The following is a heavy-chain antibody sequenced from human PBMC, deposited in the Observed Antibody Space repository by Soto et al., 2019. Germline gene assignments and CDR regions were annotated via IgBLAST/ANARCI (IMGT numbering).Heavy chain of an antibody. Sequence: EVQLLESGGGLVQPGGSLRLSCATSGFTFSTYAMSWVRQAPGKGLEWVSSMRGSGGSTYYADSVKGRFTISRDNSKNTMYLEMNSLRVEDTAVYYCAKKHVAGGSRMSLVDYWGQGTLVTVSS. CDR2: MRGSGGST. J-gene: IGHJ4*02. CDR3: AKKHVAGGSRMSLVDY. V-gene: IGHV3-23*01. D-gene: IGHD6-13*01. CDR1: GFTFSTYA.